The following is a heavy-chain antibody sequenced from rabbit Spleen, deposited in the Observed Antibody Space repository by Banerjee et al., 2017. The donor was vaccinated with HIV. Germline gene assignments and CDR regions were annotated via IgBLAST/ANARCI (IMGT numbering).Heavy chain of an antibody. CDR2: IDTGSSGFT. V-gene: IGHV1S40*01. J-gene: IGHJ6*01. Sequence: QSLEESGGDLVKPGASLTLTCTASGVSFSFNSYMCWVRQAPGKGLEWIACIDTGSSGFTYVASWAKGRFTISKTSSTTVTLQMTSLTAADTATYFCARDSGSSFSSNGMDLWGPGTLVTVS. CDR1: GVSFSFNSY. D-gene: IGHD8-1*01. CDR3: ARDSGSSFSSNGMDL.